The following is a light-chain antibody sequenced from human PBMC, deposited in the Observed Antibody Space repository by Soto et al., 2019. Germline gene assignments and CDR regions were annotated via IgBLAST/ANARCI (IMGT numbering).Light chain of an antibody. CDR2: KAS. Sequence: DIQMTQSPYTMSSSVGYRFTITWLATQSISSWLAWYQQKPGKAPKLLIYKASSLESGVPSRFSGSGSGTEFTLTISSLQPDDFATYYCQQYNSYSWTFGQGTKVDIK. V-gene: IGKV1-5*03. CDR1: QSISSW. J-gene: IGKJ1*01. CDR3: QQYNSYSWT.